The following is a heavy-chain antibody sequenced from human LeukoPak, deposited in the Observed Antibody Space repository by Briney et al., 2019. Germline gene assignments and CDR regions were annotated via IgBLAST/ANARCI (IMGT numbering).Heavy chain of an antibody. V-gene: IGHV4-34*01. CDR1: GGPFSGYC. CDR2: INHSGST. J-gene: IGHJ5*02. D-gene: IGHD5-24*01. CDR3: ARGPGGIVVHRDGYNS. Sequence: SETLSLTCAVYGGPFSGYCWSWIRQPPGKGLEWIGEINHSGSTNYNPSLKSRVTISVDTSKNQFSLKLSSVTAADTAVYYCARGPGGIVVHRDGYNSWGQGTLVTVSS.